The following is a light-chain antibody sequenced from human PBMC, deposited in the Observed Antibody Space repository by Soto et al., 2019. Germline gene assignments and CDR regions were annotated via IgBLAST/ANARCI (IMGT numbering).Light chain of an antibody. J-gene: IGLJ3*02. CDR1: TSDVGGYNY. CDR2: EVS. CDR3: SSFTSSSTWV. Sequence: QSVLTQPASVSGSPGQSIAISCTGTTSDVGGYNYVSWYQHHPGKAPKLMIYEVSNRPSGVSSRFSGSKSGNTASLTISGLQGEDEADYYCSSFTSSSTWVFGGGTKVTVL. V-gene: IGLV2-14*01.